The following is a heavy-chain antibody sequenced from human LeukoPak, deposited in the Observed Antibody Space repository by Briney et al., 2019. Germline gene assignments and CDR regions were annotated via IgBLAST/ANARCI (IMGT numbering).Heavy chain of an antibody. CDR3: ASGWWLRFDF. CDR1: GFSLSSYW. Sequence: PGGSLRLSCAASGFSLSSYWMSWVRQAPGKGLEWVANIKEEGSEKYYVDSVKGRFTVSRDNAENSLYLEMNSLRAEDTAVYYCASGWWLRFDFWGQGTLVTVSS. V-gene: IGHV3-7*01. CDR2: IKEEGSEK. J-gene: IGHJ4*02. D-gene: IGHD5-12*01.